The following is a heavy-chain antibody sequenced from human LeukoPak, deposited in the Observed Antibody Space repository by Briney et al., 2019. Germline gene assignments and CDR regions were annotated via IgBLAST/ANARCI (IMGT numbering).Heavy chain of an antibody. CDR2: INPNRGGT. CDR1: GYTFTDYY. J-gene: IGHJ5*02. Sequence: ASVKVSCKASGYTFTDYYINWIRQAPGQGLEWMGWINPNRGGTSYAQNFQGRVTMTRDTPITTAYMELSRLRSDDTAVYYCASLSLAAWGQGTLVTVSS. V-gene: IGHV1-2*02. CDR3: ASLSLAA.